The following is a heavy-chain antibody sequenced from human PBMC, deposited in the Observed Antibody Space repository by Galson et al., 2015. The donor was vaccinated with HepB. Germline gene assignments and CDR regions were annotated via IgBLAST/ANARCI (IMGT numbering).Heavy chain of an antibody. CDR1: GFTFSSYG. CDR2: IWYDGSNK. J-gene: IGHJ3*02. D-gene: IGHD1-26*01. V-gene: IGHV3-33*01. Sequence: SLRLSCAASGFTFSSYGMHWVRQAPGKGLEWVAVIWYDGSNKYYADSVKGRFTISRDNAKNSLYLQMNSLRAEDTAVYYCARDHRSRVGALSDAFDIWGQGTMVTVSS. CDR3: ARDHRSRVGALSDAFDI.